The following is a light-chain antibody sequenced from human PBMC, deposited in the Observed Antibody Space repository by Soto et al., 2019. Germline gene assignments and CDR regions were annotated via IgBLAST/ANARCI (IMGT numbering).Light chain of an antibody. J-gene: IGLJ2*01. CDR2: DND. Sequence: QSVLTQPPSVSAAPGQKLTISCSGTNSNIGKNYVSWYQQLPGTAPKLLIYDNDKRPSGIPGRFSASKSGTSATLDITGLQAGDEADYYCGTWDGSLSAGVFGGGTKLTVL. CDR1: NSNIGKNY. V-gene: IGLV1-51*01. CDR3: GTWDGSLSAGV.